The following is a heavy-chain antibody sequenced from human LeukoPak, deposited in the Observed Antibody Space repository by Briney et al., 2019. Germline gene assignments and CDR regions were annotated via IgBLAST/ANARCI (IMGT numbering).Heavy chain of an antibody. CDR2: ISYDGSNK. J-gene: IGHJ4*02. CDR1: GFTLSSYA. V-gene: IGHV3-30-3*01. CDR3: ARDVGGYDYGDY. D-gene: IGHD4-23*01. Sequence: PGRSLRLSCAASGFTLSSYAMHWVRQAPGKGLEWVAVISYDGSNKYYADSVKGRFTISRDNAKNSLYLQVNSLRAEDTAVYYCARDVGGYDYGDYWGQGTLVTVSS.